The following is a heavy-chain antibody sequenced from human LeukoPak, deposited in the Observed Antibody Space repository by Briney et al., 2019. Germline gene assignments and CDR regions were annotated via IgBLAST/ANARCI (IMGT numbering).Heavy chain of an antibody. V-gene: IGHV3-66*01. J-gene: IGHJ6*02. D-gene: IGHD2-8*02. CDR1: GFTVSSNY. Sequence: GGSLRLSCAASGFTVSSNYMSWVRQAPGKGLEWVSVIYSGGSTYYADSVKGRFTISGDNSKNTLYLQMNSLRAEDTAVYYCARDLKNTGFVYYYYGMDVWGQGTTVTVSS. CDR2: IYSGGST. CDR3: ARDLKNTGFVYYYYGMDV.